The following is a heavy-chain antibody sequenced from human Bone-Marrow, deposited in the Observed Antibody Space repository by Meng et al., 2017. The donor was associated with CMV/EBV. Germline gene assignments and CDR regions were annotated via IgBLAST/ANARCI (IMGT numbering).Heavy chain of an antibody. Sequence: QWQLVQSGAEVKKPGASVKVSCKASGYTVTAYYIHWVRQAPGQWLEWMGWINPNDETNYAQNFQGRVTMTRDMSINTVYMELSRLTSDDTAVYYCARSSGWSRFDYWGLGTLVTVSS. CDR3: ARSSGWSRFDY. CDR1: GYTVTAYY. V-gene: IGHV1-2*02. CDR2: INPNDET. D-gene: IGHD6-19*01. J-gene: IGHJ4*02.